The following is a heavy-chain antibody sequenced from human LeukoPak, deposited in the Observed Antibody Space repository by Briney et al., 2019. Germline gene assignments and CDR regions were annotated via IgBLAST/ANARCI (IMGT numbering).Heavy chain of an antibody. J-gene: IGHJ4*02. Sequence: GSLRLSCAASGFTFSSYAMSWVRQAPGKGLEWIGEINHSGSTNYNPSLKSRVTISVDTSKNQFSLKLSSVTAADTAVYYCAKRDSSGYSFDYWGQGTLVTVSS. D-gene: IGHD3-22*01. CDR1: GFTFSSYA. CDR3: AKRDSSGYSFDY. CDR2: INHSGST. V-gene: IGHV4-34*08.